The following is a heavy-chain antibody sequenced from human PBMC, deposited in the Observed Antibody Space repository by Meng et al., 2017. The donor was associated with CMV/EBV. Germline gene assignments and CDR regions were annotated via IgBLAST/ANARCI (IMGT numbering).Heavy chain of an antibody. CDR2: IYTSGST. D-gene: IGHD6-19*01. J-gene: IGHJ4*02. CDR3: ARDSSGSYPHFDY. V-gene: IGHV4-4*07. CDR1: GGSISSFY. Sequence: QVLVQEWGPGLAKASETLSLACTVSGGSISSFYWSWLRQPAGKGLEWIGRIYTSGSTNYNPSLKSRGSMSADTSKNQFSLKLSSVMAADTAVDYCARDSSGSYPHFDYWGQGTLVTVSS.